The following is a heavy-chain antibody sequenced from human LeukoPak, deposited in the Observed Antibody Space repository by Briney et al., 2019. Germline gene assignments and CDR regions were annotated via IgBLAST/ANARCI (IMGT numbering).Heavy chain of an antibody. D-gene: IGHD3-22*01. CDR1: GFTFSDYG. CDR2: IRYDGSKK. CDR3: ARVLPSPRYDSSGPNDY. Sequence: GGSLRLSCAASGFTFSDYGMHWVRQAPGKGLEWVTFIRYDGSKKYYADSVKGRFTISRDNAKNSLYLQMNSLRAEDTALYYCARVLPSPRYDSSGPNDYWGQGTLVTVSS. V-gene: IGHV3-30*02. J-gene: IGHJ4*02.